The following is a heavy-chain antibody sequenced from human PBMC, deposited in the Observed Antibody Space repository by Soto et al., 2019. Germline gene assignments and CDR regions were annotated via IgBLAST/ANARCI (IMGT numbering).Heavy chain of an antibody. CDR1: GVSISSSNW. Sequence: QVQLQESGPGLVTPSGTLSLTRTVSGVSISSSNWWTWVRQAPGKGLEWIGEMYPSGGTTYNPALQNRVTISVDNSKNHLSLTLTSVTAADTAVYYCARCLHCSNGGRFDPWGRGALVTVSS. D-gene: IGHD2-8*01. V-gene: IGHV4-4*02. CDR3: ARCLHCSNGGRFDP. CDR2: MYPSGGT. J-gene: IGHJ5*02.